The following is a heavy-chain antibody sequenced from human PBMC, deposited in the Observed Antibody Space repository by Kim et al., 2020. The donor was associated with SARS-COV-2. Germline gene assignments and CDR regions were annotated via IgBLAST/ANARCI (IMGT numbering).Heavy chain of an antibody. CDR2: ISSSSHTI. Sequence: GGSLRLSCAASGFTFSSYSMNWVRQAPGKGLEWVSYISSSSHTIYYADSVKGRFTISRDNAKNSLSLQMNSLRAEDTAVYYCARAYSSSSGKDAFDIWGQGTMVIVSS. J-gene: IGHJ3*02. CDR1: GFTFSSYS. CDR3: ARAYSSSSGKDAFDI. D-gene: IGHD6-6*01. V-gene: IGHV3-48*04.